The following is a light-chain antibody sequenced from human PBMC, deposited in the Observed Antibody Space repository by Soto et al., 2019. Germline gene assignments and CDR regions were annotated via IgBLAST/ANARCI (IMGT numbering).Light chain of an antibody. J-gene: IGKJ4*01. Sequence: DIQMTQSPSSVSASVGDRVTITCRASQSISSYLNWYQQKPGKAPKLLIYAASSLQSGVPSRFSGSGSGTDFTLTISSLQPEDFATYYCQQSYSTPLTFGGRTKVDI. CDR1: QSISSY. CDR2: AAS. CDR3: QQSYSTPLT. V-gene: IGKV1-39*01.